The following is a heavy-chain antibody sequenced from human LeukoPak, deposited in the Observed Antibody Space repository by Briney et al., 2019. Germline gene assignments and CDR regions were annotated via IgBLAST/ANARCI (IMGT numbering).Heavy chain of an antibody. CDR3: ARVVTATREVDY. Sequence: ASVKVSCKASGYTFTSYGISWVRQAPGQGLEWMGWISAYDGNTNYAQKLQGRVNMTTDTSTSTAYMELRSLRSDDTAVYYCARVVTATREVDYWGQGTLVTVSS. CDR2: ISAYDGNT. CDR1: GYTFTSYG. V-gene: IGHV1-18*01. D-gene: IGHD2-21*02. J-gene: IGHJ4*02.